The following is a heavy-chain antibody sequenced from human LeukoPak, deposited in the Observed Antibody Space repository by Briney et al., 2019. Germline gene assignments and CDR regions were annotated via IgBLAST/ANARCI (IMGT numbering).Heavy chain of an antibody. V-gene: IGHV3-48*01. CDR3: ARVSISGHRDFDY. Sequence: GGSLRLSCAASGFTFSSYSMNWVRQAPGKGLEWVSYISSGSRTIYYADSVKGRFTMSRDNAKNSLYLQMNSLRAEDTAVYYCARVSISGHRDFDYWGQGALVTVSS. D-gene: IGHD1-26*01. CDR2: ISSGSRTI. CDR1: GFTFSSYS. J-gene: IGHJ4*02.